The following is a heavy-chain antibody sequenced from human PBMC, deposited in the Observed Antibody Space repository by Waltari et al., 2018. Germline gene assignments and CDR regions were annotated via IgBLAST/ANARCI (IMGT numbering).Heavy chain of an antibody. CDR2: IYHSGST. Sequence: QVQLQESGPGLVKPSETLSLTCAVSGYSISSGYYWGWIRQPPGKGLAWIGSIYHSGSTDNNPSLKSRVTRSVDTAKNQFALKLSSVTAADTAVYYCALTAMVQRGTNIDYWGQGTLVTVSS. V-gene: IGHV4-38-2*01. D-gene: IGHD5-18*01. CDR1: GYSISSGYY. J-gene: IGHJ4*02. CDR3: ALTAMVQRGTNIDY.